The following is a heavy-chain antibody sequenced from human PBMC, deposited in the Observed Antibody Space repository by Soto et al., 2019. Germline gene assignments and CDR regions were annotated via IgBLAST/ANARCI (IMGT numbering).Heavy chain of an antibody. CDR1: GYTFTSYG. V-gene: IGHV1-18*01. J-gene: IGHJ5*02. CDR2: INSYNGNT. D-gene: IGHD6-19*01. CDR3: GRNPVAVTWSDP. Sequence: QVQLVQSGAEVKKPGASVKVSCKASGYTFTSYGISWVRQAPGQGLEWMGWINSYNGNTNYAQKLQGRVTMTTDTPRSTAYRELRSLISADTAVYSCGRNPVAVTWSDPGGQETRVTVPS.